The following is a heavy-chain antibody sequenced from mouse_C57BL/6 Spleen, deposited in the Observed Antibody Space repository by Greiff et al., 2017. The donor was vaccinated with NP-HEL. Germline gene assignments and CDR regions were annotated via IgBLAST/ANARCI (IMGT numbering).Heavy chain of an antibody. CDR3: ERSDYDSRNYFDY. CDR2: INPSSGYT. J-gene: IGHJ2*01. V-gene: IGHV1-4*01. D-gene: IGHD1-1*01. Sequence: QVQLKESGAELARPGASVKMSCTASGYTFTSYKMHWVNQRPGQGLEWIGYINPSSGYTKYTQKLKDKSTLTADTSSSTAYMQQISLTSEDSAVYYCERSDYDSRNYFDYWGQGTTLTVSS. CDR1: GYTFTSYK.